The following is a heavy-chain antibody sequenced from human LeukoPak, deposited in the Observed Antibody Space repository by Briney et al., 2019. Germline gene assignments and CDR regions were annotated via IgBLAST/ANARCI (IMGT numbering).Heavy chain of an antibody. V-gene: IGHV1-69*04. CDR1: GGTFSSYA. D-gene: IGHD3-22*01. CDR2: IIPILGIA. CDR3: ARDHYDSSGYIFDY. Sequence: SVKVSCKASGGTFSSYAISRVRQAPGQGLEWMGRIIPILGIANYAQKFQGRVTITADKSASTAYMELSSLRSEDTAVYYCARDHYDSSGYIFDYWGQGTLVTVSS. J-gene: IGHJ4*02.